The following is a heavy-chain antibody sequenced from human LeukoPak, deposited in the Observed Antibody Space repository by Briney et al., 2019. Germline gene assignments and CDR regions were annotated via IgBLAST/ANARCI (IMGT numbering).Heavy chain of an antibody. Sequence: PGGSLRLSCAASGFTFSSYWMSWVRQAPGKGLEWVANIKQDGSEKYYVDSVKGRFIISRDNAKNSLYLQMNSLRAEDTAVYYCARDRYYYDSSGPNAFDVWGQGTMVTVSS. D-gene: IGHD3-22*01. J-gene: IGHJ3*01. CDR1: GFTFSSYW. CDR3: ARDRYYYDSSGPNAFDV. CDR2: IKQDGSEK. V-gene: IGHV3-7*01.